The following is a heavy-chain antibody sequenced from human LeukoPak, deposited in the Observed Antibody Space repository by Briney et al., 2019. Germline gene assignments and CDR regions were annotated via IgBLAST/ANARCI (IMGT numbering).Heavy chain of an antibody. D-gene: IGHD3-10*01. J-gene: IGHJ3*01. CDR2: THYSGST. CDR3: ARNYCGXXXXAFDF. CDR1: GGSINNYY. Sequence: SETLSLTCTVSGGSINNYYWSWIRQPPGKGLEYIGYTHYSGSTSSNPSLKSRVTMSVDTSKNQFSLKLKSVTAADTAVYYCARNYCGXXXXAFDFWGQXTMVTVS. V-gene: IGHV4-59*01.